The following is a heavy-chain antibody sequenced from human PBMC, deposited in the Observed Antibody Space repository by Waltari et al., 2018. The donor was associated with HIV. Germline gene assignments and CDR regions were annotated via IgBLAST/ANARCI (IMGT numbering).Heavy chain of an antibody. CDR3: ARFDGGNSEVYH. D-gene: IGHD2-21*01. J-gene: IGHJ4*02. Sequence: EVQLVESGGGLVKPGGSLRLSCSAPGFPFSSFSMSWIRQAPGRGLEWVASIDSSNTYIHYADSVRGRFTISRDNAKNSLYLQMNSLRAEDTALYYCARFDGGNSEVYHWGQGTLVTVSS. CDR2: IDSSNTYI. CDR1: GFPFSSFS. V-gene: IGHV3-21*01.